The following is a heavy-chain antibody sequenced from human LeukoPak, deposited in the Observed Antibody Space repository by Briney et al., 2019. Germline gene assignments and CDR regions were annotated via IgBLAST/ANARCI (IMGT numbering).Heavy chain of an antibody. Sequence: SETLSLTCTVSAGSISNSYWSWIRQPPGKGLESIGYIYYNGHTSYNPSLKSRVTISVDTSKNQFSLNLSSVTAADTAVYYCATILPVNYYMDVWGKGTTVTVSS. D-gene: IGHD3-3*02. CDR2: IYYNGHT. CDR1: AGSISNSY. CDR3: ATILPVNYYMDV. V-gene: IGHV4-59*01. J-gene: IGHJ6*03.